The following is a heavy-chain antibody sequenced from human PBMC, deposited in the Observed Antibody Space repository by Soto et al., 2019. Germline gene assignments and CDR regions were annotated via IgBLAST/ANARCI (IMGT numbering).Heavy chain of an antibody. CDR2: IGTDGDT. V-gene: IGHV3-13*01. CDR1: GFTFSSSD. J-gene: IGHJ4*02. Sequence: EVQLVESGGGLVQPGGSLRLSCAASGFTFSSSDMHWVRQATGKGLEWVAAIGTDGDTYYPGSVKGRFTISRENAKNSLYLQLKSLRAEDTSGYYCARGGCNEIGRGGFDYWGQGTLVTVSS. D-gene: IGHD5-12*01. CDR3: ARGGCNEIGRGGFDY.